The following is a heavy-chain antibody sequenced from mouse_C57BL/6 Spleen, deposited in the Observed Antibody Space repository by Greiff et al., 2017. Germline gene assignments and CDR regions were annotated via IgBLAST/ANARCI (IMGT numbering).Heavy chain of an antibody. CDR2: IYPGSGNT. Sequence: QVQLQQSGPELVKPGASVKISCKASGYSFTSYYIHWVKQRPGQGLEWIGWIYPGSGNTKYNEKFKGKATLTADTSSSTAYMQLSSLTSEDSAVYYCARRNVYAMDYWGQGTSVTVSS. V-gene: IGHV1-66*01. J-gene: IGHJ4*01. CDR1: GYSFTSYY. CDR3: ARRNVYAMDY.